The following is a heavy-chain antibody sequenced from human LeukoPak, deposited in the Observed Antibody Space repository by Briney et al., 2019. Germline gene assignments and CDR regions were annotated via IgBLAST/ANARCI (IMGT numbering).Heavy chain of an antibody. CDR1: GGSINNYY. CDR3: ARDCDWQYFDY. J-gene: IGHJ4*02. CDR2: IYSSGST. Sequence: SETLSLTCTVSGGSINNYYWSWIRQPAGKGLEWVGLIYSSGSTSYNPSLKSRVTMSVDTSKKQFSLRLSSVTAADTAVYYCARDCDWQYFDYWGQGTLVTVSS. V-gene: IGHV4-4*07. D-gene: IGHD3-9*01.